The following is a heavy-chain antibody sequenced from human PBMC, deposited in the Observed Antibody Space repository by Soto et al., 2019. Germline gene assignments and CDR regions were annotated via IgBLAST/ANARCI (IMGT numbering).Heavy chain of an antibody. CDR1: GFTFSSYA. CDR3: ARDGPGSAYDYYYGMDV. J-gene: IGHJ6*02. Sequence: VQLVESGGGVVQPGRSLRLSCAASGFTFSSYAMHWVRQAPGKGLEWVAVISYDGSNKYYADSVKGRFTISRDNSKNTLYLQMHSLRAEDTDVYYCARDGPGSAYDYYYGMDVWGQGTTVTVSS. V-gene: IGHV3-30-3*01. CDR2: ISYDGSNK.